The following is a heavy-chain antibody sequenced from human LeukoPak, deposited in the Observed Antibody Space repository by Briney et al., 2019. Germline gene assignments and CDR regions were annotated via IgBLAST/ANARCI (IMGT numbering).Heavy chain of an antibody. Sequence: ASVKVSCKASGYTFTSYDINWVRQATGQGLDGMGWINPNSGNRGYAQKFQGRVTMTRNTSISTAYMELSSLRSEDSAVYYCVRGPSSRWYFSPYYYYGMDVWGQGTTVTVSS. D-gene: IGHD6-13*01. CDR1: GYTFTSYD. J-gene: IGHJ6*02. CDR3: VRGPSSRWYFSPYYYYGMDV. CDR2: INPNSGNR. V-gene: IGHV1-8*01.